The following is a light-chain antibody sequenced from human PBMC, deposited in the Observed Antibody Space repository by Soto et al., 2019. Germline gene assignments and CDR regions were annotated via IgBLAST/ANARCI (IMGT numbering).Light chain of an antibody. Sequence: DSVMTQFPLSLSVTPGEPASISCRSSQSLLHSNGYNYVDWYVQKPGQSPQLLIYLGSNRASGVPDRFSGSGSGTDFTLKISRVEAEDFGFDDCMQALQIRVEFVRGTKVEIK. CDR3: MQALQIRVE. V-gene: IGKV2-28*01. CDR1: QSLLHSNGYNY. CDR2: LGS. J-gene: IGKJ1*01.